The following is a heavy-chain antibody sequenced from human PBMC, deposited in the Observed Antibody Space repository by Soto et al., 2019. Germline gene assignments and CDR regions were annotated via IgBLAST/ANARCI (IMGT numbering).Heavy chain of an antibody. Sequence: EVQLLESGGGLVQPGRSLRLSCAASGFTFSGYAMSWVRQAPGKGLEWVSVIHGGGNSAYYADSVKGRFTISRDNSKHTLYLQMSSLRGEDTAVYYCARNRGLVTTSWHVDYGGQGTLVTVSS. CDR1: GFTFSGYA. D-gene: IGHD4-17*01. J-gene: IGHJ4*02. CDR2: IHGGGNSA. CDR3: ARNRGLVTTSWHVDY. V-gene: IGHV3-23*01.